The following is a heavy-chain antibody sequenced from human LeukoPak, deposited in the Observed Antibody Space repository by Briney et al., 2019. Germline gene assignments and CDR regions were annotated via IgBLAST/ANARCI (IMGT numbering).Heavy chain of an antibody. V-gene: IGHV3-7*01. Sequence: GGSLRLSCAASGFIFGGYWMSWVRQAPGRGLEWVANTNPDGSIKYYVDSVNGRFTISRDNAKTSLYLQMNSLRAEDTAVYYCVSGFLQWLYWGQGTLVTVSS. CDR3: VSGFLQWLY. D-gene: IGHD3-3*01. CDR2: TNPDGSIK. CDR1: GFIFGGYW. J-gene: IGHJ4*02.